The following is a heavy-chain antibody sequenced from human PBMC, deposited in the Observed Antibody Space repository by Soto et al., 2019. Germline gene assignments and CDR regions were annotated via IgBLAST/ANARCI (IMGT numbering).Heavy chain of an antibody. D-gene: IGHD2-2*01. CDR2: IYYSGST. CDR3: ARDRRGYCSSTICTDYYYYGMDV. CDR1: GGSISSYY. V-gene: IGHV4-59*01. J-gene: IGHJ6*02. Sequence: QVQLQESGPGLVKPSETLSLTCTVSGGSISSYYWSWIRQPPGKGLEWIGYIYYSGSTNYNPSLKSRVTISVDTSKNQFSLKLSSVTAADTAVYYCARDRRGYCSSTICTDYYYYGMDVWGQGTTVTVSS.